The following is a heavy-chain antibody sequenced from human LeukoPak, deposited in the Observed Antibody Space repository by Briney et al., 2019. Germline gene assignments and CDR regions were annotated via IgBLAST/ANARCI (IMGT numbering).Heavy chain of an antibody. CDR1: GFTFSSYW. Sequence: PGGSLRLSCAASGFTFSSYWMHWVRQAPGKGLVWVSRINSDGSSTSYADSVKGRFTISRDNAKNTLYLQINSLRAEDTAVYYCARGPYCTNGVCYLNYFDYWGQGTLVTVSS. J-gene: IGHJ4*02. D-gene: IGHD2-8*01. CDR3: ARGPYCTNGVCYLNYFDY. V-gene: IGHV3-74*01. CDR2: INSDGSST.